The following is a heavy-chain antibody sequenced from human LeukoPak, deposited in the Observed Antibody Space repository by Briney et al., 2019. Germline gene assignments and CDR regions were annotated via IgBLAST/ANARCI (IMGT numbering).Heavy chain of an antibody. CDR1: GFTFSSYS. V-gene: IGHV3-23*01. J-gene: IGHJ4*02. D-gene: IGHD4-11*01. CDR3: ANPPDYSSVDY. CDR2: ISGSGGST. Sequence: PGGSLRLSCAASGFTFSSYSMNWVRQAPGKGLEWVSAISGSGGSTYYADSVKGRFTISRDNSKNTLYLQMNSLRAEDTAVYYCANPPDYSSVDYGGQGTLVTVSS.